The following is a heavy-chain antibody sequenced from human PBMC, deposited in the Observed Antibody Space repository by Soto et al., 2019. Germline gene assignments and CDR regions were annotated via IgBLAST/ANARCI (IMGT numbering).Heavy chain of an antibody. CDR1: GFTFSTYS. D-gene: IGHD5-12*01. CDR3: ARGGYDFGYEDY. CDR2: ISSSSSTI. V-gene: IGHV3-48*01. J-gene: IGHJ4*02. Sequence: GGSLRLSCAASGFTFSTYSMNWVRQAPGKGLEWVSYISSSSSTIFYTDSVKGRFTVSRDNAKNSLYLQMNRLRTEDTAVYYCARGGYDFGYEDYWGQGTLVTVSS.